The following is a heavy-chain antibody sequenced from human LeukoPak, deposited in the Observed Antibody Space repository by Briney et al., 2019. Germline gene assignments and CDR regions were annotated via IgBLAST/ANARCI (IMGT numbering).Heavy chain of an antibody. CDR1: GYTFTSYG. D-gene: IGHD3-3*01. J-gene: IGHJ6*02. Sequence: ASVKVSCKASGYTFTSYGISWVRQAPGQGLEWMGWISAYNGNTNYAQKLQGRVTMTTDTSTSTAYMELRSLRSDDTAVYYCARSPVGGYDFWSGYYTTLYYYYGMDVWGQGTTVTVSS. CDR2: ISAYNGNT. CDR3: ARSPVGGYDFWSGYYTTLYYYYGMDV. V-gene: IGHV1-18*01.